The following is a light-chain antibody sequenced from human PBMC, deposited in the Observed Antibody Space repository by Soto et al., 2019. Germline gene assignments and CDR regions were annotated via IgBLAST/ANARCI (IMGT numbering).Light chain of an antibody. CDR1: QSVNSIY. CDR3: QQYDTSPRT. V-gene: IGKV3-20*01. Sequence: EIVLTQSPGTLSLSPGERDTLSCRAIQSVNSIYLVWYQQKSCQAPRLIIYGTSNRATCVSDRFSGSVSGTDFTLTISRLEPEDFAVYYCQQYDTSPRTFGQGTKV. CDR2: GTS. J-gene: IGKJ1*01.